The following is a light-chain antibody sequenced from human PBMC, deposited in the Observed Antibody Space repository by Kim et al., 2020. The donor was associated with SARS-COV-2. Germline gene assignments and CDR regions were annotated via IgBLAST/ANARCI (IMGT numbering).Light chain of an antibody. CDR1: QTINNN. CDR3: QLYHNWPLP. V-gene: IGKV3-15*01. J-gene: IGKJ4*01. CDR2: ATS. Sequence: EIVMTQSPATLSVSPGERATRSCSASQTINNNLAWYQQTPGQAPRLLIYATSTRAAGIPARFIGSGSVTEFTLTSSSLMSEDFAVYFFQLYHNWPLPFGGGIKMVIK.